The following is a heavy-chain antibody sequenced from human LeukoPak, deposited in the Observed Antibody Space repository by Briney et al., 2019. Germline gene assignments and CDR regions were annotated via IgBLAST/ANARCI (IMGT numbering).Heavy chain of an antibody. CDR1: GGSISSCY. V-gene: IGHV4-59*12. CDR3: ARERRGYGDYYFRSDYYYGMDV. J-gene: IGHJ6*02. D-gene: IGHD4-17*01. Sequence: SETLSLTCSVSGGSISSCYWSWIRQPPGKGLEWIGYIYYSGSTNYNPSLKSRVTISVDTSKNQFSLKLSSVTAADTAVYYCARERRGYGDYYFRSDYYYGMDVWGQGTTVTVSS. CDR2: IYYSGST.